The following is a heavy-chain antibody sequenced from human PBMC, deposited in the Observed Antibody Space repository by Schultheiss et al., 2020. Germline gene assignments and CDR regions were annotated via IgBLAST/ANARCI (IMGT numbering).Heavy chain of an antibody. CDR2: IHSSGST. Sequence: SETLSLTRTVSGSSFNAYYWSWIRQPPGKGLQWIGYIHSSGSTSYNPSLESRVTMSVDTSKNQFSLKLSSVTAADTAVYYCARAPSRYFDLWGRGTLVTVSS. J-gene: IGHJ2*01. CDR1: GSSFNAYY. CDR3: ARAPSRYFDL. V-gene: IGHV4-59*12.